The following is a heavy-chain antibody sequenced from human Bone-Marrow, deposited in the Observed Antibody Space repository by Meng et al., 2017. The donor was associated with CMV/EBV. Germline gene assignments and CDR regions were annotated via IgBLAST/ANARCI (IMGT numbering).Heavy chain of an antibody. CDR2: ISGSGGST. Sequence: GGSLRLSCAASGFTFSSYAMSWVRQAPGKGLEWVSAISGSGGSTYYADSVKGRFTISRDNSKNTLYLQMNSLRAEDTAVYYCAKDLGVTPLSGELQFDDWGQGTLVTVPS. CDR3: AKDLGVTPLSGELQFDD. J-gene: IGHJ4*02. D-gene: IGHD1-26*01. CDR1: GFTFSSYA. V-gene: IGHV3-23*01.